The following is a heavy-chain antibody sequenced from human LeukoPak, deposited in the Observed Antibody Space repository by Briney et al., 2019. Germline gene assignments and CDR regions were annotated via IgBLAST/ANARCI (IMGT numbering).Heavy chain of an antibody. CDR2: INSDGRRT. CDR1: GFTLSSYW. V-gene: IGHV3-74*01. J-gene: IGHJ6*02. CDR3: AKTTGRADYSSDGGYYGLDV. D-gene: IGHD4-11*01. Sequence: GGSLRLSCAASGFTLSSYWIHWVRQAPGKGLVWVSRINSDGRRTTYADSVKGRFTISRDNAKNTLYLQMNSLRTEDTAMYYCAKTTGRADYSSDGGYYGLDVWGQGTTVTVSS.